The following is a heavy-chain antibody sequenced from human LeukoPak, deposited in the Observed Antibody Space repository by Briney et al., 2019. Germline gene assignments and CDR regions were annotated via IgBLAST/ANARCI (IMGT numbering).Heavy chain of an antibody. J-gene: IGHJ4*02. D-gene: IGHD3-22*01. CDR2: INHSGST. CDR1: GGSFSGYY. Sequence: KPSETLSLTCAVYGGSFSGYYWSWIRQPPGKGLEWIGEINHSGSTNYNPSLKSRVTISVDTSKNQFSLKLSSVTAADTAVYYCARGYYYDSSGYYGLALDYWGQGTLVTVSS. V-gene: IGHV4-34*01. CDR3: ARGYYYDSSGYYGLALDY.